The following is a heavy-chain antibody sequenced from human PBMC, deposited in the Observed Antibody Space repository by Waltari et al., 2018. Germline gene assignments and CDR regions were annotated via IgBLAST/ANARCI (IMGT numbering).Heavy chain of an antibody. CDR3: ARGGYCNSTTCHGSSAFDI. D-gene: IGHD2-2*01. CDR2: ISSGSSTI. V-gene: IGHV3-48*01. J-gene: IGHJ3*02. CDR1: GFTFNSYS. Sequence: EVSLVESGGDLVQPGESLRLSCAASGFTFNSYSMNWIRQAPGKGLEWLSYISSGSSTIFYGDSVKGRFTISRDNAKNSLYLRMNSLRAEDTAVYYCARGGYCNSTTCHGSSAFDIWGQGTVVTVSS.